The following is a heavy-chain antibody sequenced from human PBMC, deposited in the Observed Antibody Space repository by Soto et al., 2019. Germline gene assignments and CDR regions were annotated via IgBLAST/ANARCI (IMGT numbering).Heavy chain of an antibody. CDR1: GGSIGSSSYY. CDR3: ARVLRFLEWLPWKGYYYGMAV. V-gene: IGHV4-39*01. Sequence: QLQLQESGPGLVKPSETLSLTCTVSGGSIGSSSYYCGWIRQPPGNGLEWIGSIYYSGSTYYNPSLKSRVTISVDTSKNQSSLKLSSVTAADTAVYYCARVLRFLEWLPWKGYYYGMAVWGQGTTVTVSS. J-gene: IGHJ6*02. D-gene: IGHD3-3*01. CDR2: IYYSGST.